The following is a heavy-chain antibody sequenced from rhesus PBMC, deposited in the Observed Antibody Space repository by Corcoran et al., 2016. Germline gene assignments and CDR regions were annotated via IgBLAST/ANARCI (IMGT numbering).Heavy chain of an antibody. CDR3: ARPER. CDR2: IYGTGGST. Sequence: QVQLQESGPAVAKASETLSLTCGVPGVHIRSGNWWSWIRQSPGKGLEWIGGIYGTGGSTEYIPSFKSRVTISIDTSKNQFSLKLSSVTAADTAVYYCARPERWGQRVLVTVSS. V-gene: IGHV4-93*02. D-gene: IGHD6-25*01. J-gene: IGHJ4*01. CDR1: GVHIRSGNW.